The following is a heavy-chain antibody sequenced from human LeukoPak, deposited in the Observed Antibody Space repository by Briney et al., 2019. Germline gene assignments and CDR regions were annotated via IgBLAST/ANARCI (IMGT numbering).Heavy chain of an antibody. V-gene: IGHV3-21*01. CDR1: GFTFSSYS. D-gene: IGHD1-20*01. CDR2: ISSSSSYI. Sequence: GGSLRLSRAASGFTFSSYSMNWVRQAPGKGLEWVSSISSSSSYIYYADSVKGRFTISRDNAKNSLYLQMNSLRAEDTAVYYCATDMYNWNDREAFDIWGQGTMVTVSS. J-gene: IGHJ3*02. CDR3: ATDMYNWNDREAFDI.